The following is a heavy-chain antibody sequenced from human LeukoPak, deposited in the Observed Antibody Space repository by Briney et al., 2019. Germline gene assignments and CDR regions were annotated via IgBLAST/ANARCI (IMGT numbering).Heavy chain of an antibody. CDR3: ARDRRDGYNFRWFDP. D-gene: IGHD5-24*01. CDR2: ISYSGST. V-gene: IGHV4-59*01. CDR1: GGSITTYY. Sequence: KPSETLSLTCTVSGGSITTYYWNWLRQPPGKGLEWIGSISYSGSTDYNSSLKSRVTISSDTSKNHISLKLTSVTAADTAVYYCARDRRDGYNFRWFDPWGQGTLVTVSS. J-gene: IGHJ5*02.